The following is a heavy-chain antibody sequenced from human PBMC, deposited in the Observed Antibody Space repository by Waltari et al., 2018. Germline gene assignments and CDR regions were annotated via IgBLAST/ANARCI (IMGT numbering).Heavy chain of an antibody. J-gene: IGHJ4*02. Sequence: EVQLLVSGGGLVQPGWSLRLSCVDSGFTFSTYDMGGVRQAPGKGLEWVSTLAYTGDNTHYADSAKGRFTISRDISKRTLYLHMNSLRAEDTAVYYCAKAHYDSSGYFSDFDYWGQGTRVTVSS. CDR3: AKAHYDSSGYFSDFDY. D-gene: IGHD3-22*01. CDR2: LAYTGDNT. CDR1: GFTFSTYD. V-gene: IGHV3-23*01.